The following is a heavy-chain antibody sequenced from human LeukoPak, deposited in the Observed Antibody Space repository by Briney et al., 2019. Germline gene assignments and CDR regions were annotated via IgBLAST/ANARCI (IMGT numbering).Heavy chain of an antibody. CDR2: IYSGGST. CDR1: GFTVSSNY. V-gene: IGHV3-53*01. Sequence: GGSLRLSCAASGFTVSSNYMSWVRQAPGKGLEWVSVIYSGGSTYYADSVKGRFTISRDNSKNTLYLQMNSLRAEDTAVYYCARDQGGYCSGGSCYSPEKNSSVRNGFDYWGQGTLVTVSS. CDR3: ARDQGGYCSGGSCYSPEKNSSVRNGFDY. D-gene: IGHD2-15*01. J-gene: IGHJ4*02.